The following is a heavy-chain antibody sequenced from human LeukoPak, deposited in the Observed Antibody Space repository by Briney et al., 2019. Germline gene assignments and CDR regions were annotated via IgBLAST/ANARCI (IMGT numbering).Heavy chain of an antibody. V-gene: IGHV1-2*02. CDR2: INPNSGGT. Sequence: APVKVSCKASGYTFTGYYMHWVRQAPGQGLEWMGWINPNSGGTNYAQKFQGRVTMTRDTSISTAYMELSRLRSDDMAVYYCARGRAVAGYYYYYGMDVWGQGTTVTVSS. CDR1: GYTFTGYY. D-gene: IGHD6-19*01. CDR3: ARGRAVAGYYYYYGMDV. J-gene: IGHJ6*02.